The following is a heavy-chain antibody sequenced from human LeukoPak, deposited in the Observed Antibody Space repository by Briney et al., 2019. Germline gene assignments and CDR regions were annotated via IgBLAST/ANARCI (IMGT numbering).Heavy chain of an antibody. J-gene: IGHJ4*02. Sequence: SETLSLTCTVSGGSISSGGYYWSWIRQPPGKGLEWIGYIYHSGSTYYNPSLKSRVTISVDRSKNQFSLKLSSVTAADTAVYYCARANSITIFGVVIITYFDYWGQGTLVTVSS. CDR1: GGSISSGGYY. V-gene: IGHV4-30-2*01. CDR3: ARANSITIFGVVIITYFDY. D-gene: IGHD3-3*01. CDR2: IYHSGST.